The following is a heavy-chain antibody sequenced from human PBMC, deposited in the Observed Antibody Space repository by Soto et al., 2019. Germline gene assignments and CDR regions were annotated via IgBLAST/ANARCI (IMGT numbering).Heavy chain of an antibody. V-gene: IGHV4-31*03. CDR2: IYYSGST. CDR1: GGSISSGGYY. Sequence: SETLSLTCTVSGGSISSGGYYWSWIRQHPGKGLEWIGYIYYSGSTYYNPSLKSRVTISVDTSKNQFSLKLSSVTAADTAVYYCARRVATIRHLYYFDYWGQGTLVTVSS. J-gene: IGHJ4*02. D-gene: IGHD5-12*01. CDR3: ARRVATIRHLYYFDY.